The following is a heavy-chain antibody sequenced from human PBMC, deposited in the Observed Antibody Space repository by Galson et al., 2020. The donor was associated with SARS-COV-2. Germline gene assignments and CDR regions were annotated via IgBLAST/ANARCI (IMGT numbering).Heavy chain of an antibody. CDR1: GGSFSGYY. J-gene: IGHJ3*02. CDR3: ARVPRQCGVPLGAFDI. D-gene: IGHD3-10*01. V-gene: IGHV4-34*01. Sequence: SETLSLTCAVYGGSFSGYYWSWIRQPPGKGLEWIGEINHSGSTNYNPSLKSRVTISVDTSKNQFSLKLSSVTAADTAVYYCARVPRQCGVPLGAFDIWGQGTMVTVSS. CDR2: INHSGST.